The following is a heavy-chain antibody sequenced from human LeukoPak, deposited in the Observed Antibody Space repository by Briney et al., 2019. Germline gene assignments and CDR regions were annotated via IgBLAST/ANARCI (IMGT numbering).Heavy chain of an antibody. D-gene: IGHD3-22*01. V-gene: IGHV4-31*03. J-gene: IGHJ4*02. CDR1: GGSISSGGYY. CDR2: IYYSGST. CDR3: ARGGQGYYYDSSDSDFDY. Sequence: PSETLSLTCTVSGGSISSGGYYWSWIRQHPGKGLEWIGYIYYSGSTYYNPSLKSRVTISVDTSKNQFSLKLSSVTAADTAVYYCARGGQGYYYDSSDSDFDYWAREPWSPSPQ.